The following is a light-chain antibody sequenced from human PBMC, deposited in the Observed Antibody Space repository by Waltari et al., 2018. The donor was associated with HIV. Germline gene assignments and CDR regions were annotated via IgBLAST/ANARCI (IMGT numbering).Light chain of an antibody. J-gene: IGKJ4*01. CDR3: QQRSIWPPLT. CDR2: DAT. V-gene: IGKV3-11*01. Sequence: EFVLTQSPPTLPLSPGERATLPCRASQSISSYLAWYQQKAGQPPRLLIYDATNRANGVPARFSGSGSGTDYTLTISSLEPEDFAVYFCQQRSIWPPLTFGGGTKVEMK. CDR1: QSISSY.